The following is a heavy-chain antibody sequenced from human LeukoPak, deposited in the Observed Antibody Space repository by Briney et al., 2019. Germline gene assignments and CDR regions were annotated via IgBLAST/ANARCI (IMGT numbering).Heavy chain of an antibody. CDR1: GGSISSGGYY. V-gene: IGHV4-31*03. CDR2: IYYSGST. J-gene: IGHJ5*02. CDR3: ASVSIAAAGENWFDP. Sequence: PSETLSLTCTVSGGSISSGGYYWSWIRQHPGKGPEWIGYIYYSGSTYYNPSLKSRVTISVDTSKNQFSLKLSSVTAADTAVYYCASVSIAAAGENWFDPWGQGTLVTVSS. D-gene: IGHD6-13*01.